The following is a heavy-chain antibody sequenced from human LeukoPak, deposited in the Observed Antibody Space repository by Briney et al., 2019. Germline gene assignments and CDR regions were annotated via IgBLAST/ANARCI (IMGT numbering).Heavy chain of an antibody. D-gene: IGHD2-15*01. Sequence: GGSLRLSCAASGFTFSSYAMHWVRQAPGKGLEWVAVISYDGSNKYYADSVKGRFTISRDNSKNTLYLQMNSLRAEDTAVYYCARGSVVAATSWFDPWGQGTLVTVSS. V-gene: IGHV3-30-3*01. CDR2: ISYDGSNK. CDR3: ARGSVVAATSWFDP. J-gene: IGHJ5*02. CDR1: GFTFSSYA.